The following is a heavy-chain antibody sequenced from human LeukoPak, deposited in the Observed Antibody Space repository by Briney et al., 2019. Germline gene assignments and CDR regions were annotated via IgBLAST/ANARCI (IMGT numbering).Heavy chain of an antibody. Sequence: ASVKVSCKASGYTITSYYMHWVRLAPGQGLEWMGIINPSGGSTSYAQKFQGRVTMTRDTSTRTVYMELSSLRSEDTAIYDCARDMDYYGSGSTGDYWGQGTLVTVSS. CDR1: GYTITSYY. V-gene: IGHV1-46*01. CDR3: ARDMDYYGSGSTGDY. D-gene: IGHD3-10*01. CDR2: INPSGGST. J-gene: IGHJ4*02.